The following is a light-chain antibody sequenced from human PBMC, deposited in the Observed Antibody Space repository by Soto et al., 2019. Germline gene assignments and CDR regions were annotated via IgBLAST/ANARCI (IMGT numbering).Light chain of an antibody. CDR2: AAS. Sequence: EIIITKSTAPLSVSPGERATLSCRASQSIGRNLVWCQQKPGQAPRLLIYAASTRATGVPARFSGSGSGTEFTLTISSLQSEDFAVYYCQQYNNWPITFGQGTRLEIK. CDR1: QSIGRN. J-gene: IGKJ5*01. V-gene: IGKV3-15*01. CDR3: QQYNNWPIT.